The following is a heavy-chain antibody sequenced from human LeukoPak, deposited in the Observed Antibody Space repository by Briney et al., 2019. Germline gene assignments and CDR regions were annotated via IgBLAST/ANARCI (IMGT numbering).Heavy chain of an antibody. D-gene: IGHD1-26*01. CDR1: GYTSTAYW. J-gene: IGHJ3*02. CDR3: GRHQHSGSYGAFDI. V-gene: IGHV5-51*01. Sequence: PGESLRISCQASGYTSTAYWIGWVRPMPGKGLEWVGIIHPGDSDTRSSPSFQGQVTISADKSITTAYLQWSSLKASDTAMYYCGRHQHSGSYGAFDIWGQGTMVTVSS. CDR2: IHPGDSDT.